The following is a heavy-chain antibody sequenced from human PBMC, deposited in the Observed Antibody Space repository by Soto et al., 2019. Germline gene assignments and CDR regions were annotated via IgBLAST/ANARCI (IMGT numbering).Heavy chain of an antibody. V-gene: IGHV4-4*02. D-gene: IGHD6-19*01. Sequence: QVQLQESGPGLVKPSGTLSLTCDVSGGSINNGNSWSWVRQSPARGLEWIGEIYHSGRTDYNPSLMVRVSISLDRCKYQYSLTLSSLTAAHPAIYYCAGGYCSGGRGHSSVMEIWGQGPKVTVSA. J-gene: IGHJ6*01. CDR1: GGSINNGNS. CDR2: IYHSGRT. CDR3: AGGYCSGGRGHSSVMEI.